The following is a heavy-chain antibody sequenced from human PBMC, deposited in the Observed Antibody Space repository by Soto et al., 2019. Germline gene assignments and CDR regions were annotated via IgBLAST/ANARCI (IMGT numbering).Heavy chain of an antibody. CDR1: GFTFSSYG. CDR2: IWYDGSNK. J-gene: IGHJ4*02. V-gene: IGHV3-33*01. D-gene: IGHD2-15*01. CDR3: ARDGGYCSGGSCYYDY. Sequence: ESGGGVVQPGRSLRLSCAASGFTFSSYGMHWVRQAPGKGLEWVAVIWYDGSNKYYADSVEGRFTISRDNSKNTLYLQMNSLRAEDTAVYYCARDGGYCSGGSCYYDYWGQGTLVTVSS.